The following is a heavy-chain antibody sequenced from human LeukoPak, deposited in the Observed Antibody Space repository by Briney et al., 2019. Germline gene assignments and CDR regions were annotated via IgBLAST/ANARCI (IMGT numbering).Heavy chain of an antibody. V-gene: IGHV4-59*08. D-gene: IGHD3-3*01. CDR2: IYYSGST. Sequence: SETLSLTCTVSGGSISSYYWSWIRQPPGKGLEWIGYIYYSGSTNYNPSLKSRVTISVDTSKNQFSLKLSSVTAADTAVYYCARVDFWSGSGYYYYYMDVWGKGTTVTVSS. CDR3: ARVDFWSGSGYYYYYMDV. J-gene: IGHJ6*03. CDR1: GGSISSYY.